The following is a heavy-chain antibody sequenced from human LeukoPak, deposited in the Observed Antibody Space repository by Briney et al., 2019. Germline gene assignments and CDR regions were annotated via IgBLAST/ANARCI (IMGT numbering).Heavy chain of an antibody. Sequence: AGSLRLSCAASGFTFSSYSMNWVRQAPGKGLEWVSSISSSSSYIYYADSVKGRFTISRDNAKNSLYLQMNSLRAEDTAVYYCARDHYDSSGSDYWGQGTLVTVSS. D-gene: IGHD3-22*01. V-gene: IGHV3-21*01. CDR3: ARDHYDSSGSDY. CDR1: GFTFSSYS. J-gene: IGHJ4*02. CDR2: ISSSSSYI.